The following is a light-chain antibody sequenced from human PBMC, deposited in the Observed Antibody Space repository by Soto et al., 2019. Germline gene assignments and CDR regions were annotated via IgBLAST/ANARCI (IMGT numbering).Light chain of an antibody. CDR2: EVS. CDR1: SSDVGSYNY. V-gene: IGLV2-14*01. CDR3: SSYTSSSTL. Sequence: QSVLTQPASVSGSPGQSITISCTGTSSDVGSYNYVSWYQQHPGKAPKLMIYEVSTRPSGLSSRFSGSKSRNTASLSISGLQTEDEADYYCSSYTSSSTLFGTGTKVTVL. J-gene: IGLJ1*01.